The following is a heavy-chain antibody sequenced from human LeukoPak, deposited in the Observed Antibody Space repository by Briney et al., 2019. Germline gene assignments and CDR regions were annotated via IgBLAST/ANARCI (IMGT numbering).Heavy chain of an antibody. CDR3: ARGAGYYVD. Sequence: GGSLRLSCAASGFTVSSNYMSWVRQAPGKGLEWVSEIYSGGSANYADSVKGRFTISRDNSKNTLHVEMNSLRAEDTAVYYCARGAGYYVDWGQGTLVTVSS. D-gene: IGHD1-26*01. V-gene: IGHV3-66*01. J-gene: IGHJ4*02. CDR2: IYSGGSA. CDR1: GFTVSSNY.